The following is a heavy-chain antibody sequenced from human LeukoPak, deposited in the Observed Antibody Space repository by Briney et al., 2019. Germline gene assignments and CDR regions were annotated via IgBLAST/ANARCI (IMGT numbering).Heavy chain of an antibody. CDR2: ISYDGSNK. Sequence: QTGGSLRLSCAASGFTFSSYAMHWVRQAPGKGLEWVAVISYDGSNKYYADSVKGRFTISRDNSKNSLYLQMNSLRAEDTAVYYCARESGVVSPIDAFDIWGQGTMVTVSS. V-gene: IGHV3-30-3*01. D-gene: IGHD3-3*01. CDR3: ARESGVVSPIDAFDI. J-gene: IGHJ3*02. CDR1: GFTFSSYA.